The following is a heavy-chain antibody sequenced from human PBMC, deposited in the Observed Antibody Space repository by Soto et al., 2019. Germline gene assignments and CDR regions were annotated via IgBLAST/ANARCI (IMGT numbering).Heavy chain of an antibody. CDR3: ARDRPQNSITMVFDY. J-gene: IGHJ4*02. D-gene: IGHD3-10*01. Sequence: PGGSLRLSCAASGFTFSSYGMHWVRQAPGKGLEWVAVIWYDGSNKYYADSVKGRFTISRDDSKNTLYLQMNSLRAEDTAVYYCARDRPQNSITMVFDYWGQGTLVTVSS. V-gene: IGHV3-33*01. CDR1: GFTFSSYG. CDR2: IWYDGSNK.